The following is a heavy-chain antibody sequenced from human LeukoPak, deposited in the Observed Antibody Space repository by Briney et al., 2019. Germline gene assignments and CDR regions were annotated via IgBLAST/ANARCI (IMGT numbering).Heavy chain of an antibody. CDR2: IKQDGSEK. J-gene: IGHJ6*03. CDR3: ARDASMVRGVIRYYYYYMDV. Sequence: GGSLRLSCAASGFTFSSYWMSWARQAPGKGLEWVANIKQDGSEKYYVDSVKGRFTISRDNAKNSLYLQMNSLRAEDTAVYYCARDASMVRGVIRYYYYYMDVWGKGTTVTVSS. CDR1: GFTFSSYW. D-gene: IGHD3-10*01. V-gene: IGHV3-7*01.